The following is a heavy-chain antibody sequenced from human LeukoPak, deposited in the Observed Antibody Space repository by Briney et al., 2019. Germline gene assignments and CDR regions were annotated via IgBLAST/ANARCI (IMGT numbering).Heavy chain of an antibody. D-gene: IGHD6-13*01. CDR1: GYTFTSYG. CDR2: ISAYNGNT. V-gene: IGHV1-18*01. Sequence: ASVKVSCKASGYTFTSYGISWVRQAPGQGLEWMGWISAYNGNTNYAQKLQGRVTMTTDTSTSTAYMELRSLRSDDTAVYYRARDGGSSWYHTYSYYYYYYMDVWGKGTTVTVSS. CDR3: ARDGGSSWYHTYSYYYYYYMDV. J-gene: IGHJ6*03.